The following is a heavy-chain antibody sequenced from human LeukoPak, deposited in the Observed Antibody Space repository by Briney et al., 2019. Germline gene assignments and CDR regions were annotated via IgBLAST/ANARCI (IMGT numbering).Heavy chain of an antibody. CDR3: ARGRGTIRMFDY. V-gene: IGHV3-74*01. J-gene: IGHJ4*02. CDR2: INSDGSST. CDR1: GFTFNRYW. D-gene: IGHD3-16*01. Sequence: PRGSLELSCAASGFTFNRYWMHWVRQVPGKGLVWVSRINSDGSSTTYADSVKGRFTISRDNARNTLYLQMNSLRAEDTAVYYCARGRGTIRMFDYWGQGT.